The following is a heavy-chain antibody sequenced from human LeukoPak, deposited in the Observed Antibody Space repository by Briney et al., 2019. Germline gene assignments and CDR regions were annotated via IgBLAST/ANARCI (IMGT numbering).Heavy chain of an antibody. CDR1: GFTFITYW. CDR3: AELGITMIGGV. Sequence: GGSLRLSCAASGFTFITYWMSWVRQAPGKGLEWVANINQDGTEKYYVDSVKGRFTISRDNAKNSLYLQMNSLRAEDTAVYYCAELGITMIGGVWGKGTTVTISS. CDR2: INQDGTEK. D-gene: IGHD3-10*02. V-gene: IGHV3-7*01. J-gene: IGHJ6*04.